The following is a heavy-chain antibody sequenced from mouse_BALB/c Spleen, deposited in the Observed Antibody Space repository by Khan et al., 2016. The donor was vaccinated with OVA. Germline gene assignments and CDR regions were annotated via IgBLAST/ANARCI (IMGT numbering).Heavy chain of an antibody. J-gene: IGHJ2*01. D-gene: IGHD2-12*01. Sequence: EVELVESGGGIVQPGGSLKRSCEASRFTISSYGMSSVRQTPDKRLELVATIDSNGGSTDYTDSVKGRFTISGDNAKNALYLQMRSLKSEDTAMYYCARSAIWGQGTTLTVSS. CDR3: ARSAI. CDR1: RFTISSYG. CDR2: IDSNGGST. V-gene: IGHV5-6-3*01.